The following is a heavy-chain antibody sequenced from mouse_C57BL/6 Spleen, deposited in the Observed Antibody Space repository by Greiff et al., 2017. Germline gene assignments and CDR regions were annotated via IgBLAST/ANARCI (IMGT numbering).Heavy chain of an antibody. CDR3: ARDYGSSYDFDY. V-gene: IGHV1-76*01. D-gene: IGHD1-1*01. J-gene: IGHJ2*01. CDR1: GYTFTDYY. Sequence: QVHVKQSGAELVRPGASVKLSCKASGYTFTDYYINWVKQRPGQGLEWISRIYPGSGNPYYNEKFKGKATLTAEKSSSTAYMQLSSLTSEDSAVYFCARDYGSSYDFDYWGQGTTLTVSS. CDR2: IYPGSGNP.